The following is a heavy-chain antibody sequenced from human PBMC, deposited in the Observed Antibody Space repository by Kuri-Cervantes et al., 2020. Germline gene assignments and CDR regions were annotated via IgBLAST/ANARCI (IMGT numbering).Heavy chain of an antibody. CDR1: GFTFSSYA. CDR2: ISYDGSNK. D-gene: IGHD3-3*01. V-gene: IGHV3-30-3*01. CDR3: ARDWEYYDFWSGYSSGTRSYCYYGMDV. Sequence: GGSLRLSCAASGFTFSSYAMHWVRHAPGKGLEWVAVISYDGSNKYYADSVKGRFTISRDNSKNTLYLQMNSLRAEDTAVYYCARDWEYYDFWSGYSSGTRSYCYYGMDVWGQGTTVTVSS. J-gene: IGHJ6*02.